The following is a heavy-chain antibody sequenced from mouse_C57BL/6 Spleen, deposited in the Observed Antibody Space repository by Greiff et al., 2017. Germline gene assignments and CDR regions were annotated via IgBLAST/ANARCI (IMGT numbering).Heavy chain of an antibody. J-gene: IGHJ2*01. CDR2: ISNGGGST. V-gene: IGHV5-12*01. CDR3: ARHVREALDC. CDR1: GFTFSDYY. Sequence: EVQVVESGGGLVQPGGSLKLSCAASGFTFSDYYMYWVRQTPEKRLEWVAYISNGGGSTYYPDTVKGRFTISRDNAKNTLYLQMSRLKSEDTALYNCARHVREALDCCGQGTTLTVSS.